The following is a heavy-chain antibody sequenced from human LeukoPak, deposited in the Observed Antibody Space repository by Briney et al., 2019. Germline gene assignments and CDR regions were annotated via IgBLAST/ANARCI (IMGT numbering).Heavy chain of an antibody. CDR2: INPSGGST. CDR3: VRAPRDIVVVTAPGIDY. J-gene: IGHJ4*02. Sequence: ASVKVSCKASGYTFTSYYMHWVRQAPGQGLEWMGIINPSGGSTSYAQKFQGRVTMTRDTSTSTVYMELSSLRSEDAAVYYCVRAPRDIVVVTAPGIDYWGQGTLVTVSS. CDR1: GYTFTSYY. V-gene: IGHV1-46*01. D-gene: IGHD2-21*02.